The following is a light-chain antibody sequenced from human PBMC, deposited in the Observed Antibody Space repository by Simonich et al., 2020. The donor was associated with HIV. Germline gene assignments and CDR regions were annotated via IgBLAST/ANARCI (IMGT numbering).Light chain of an antibody. CDR3: QTWGTGNVV. Sequence: QIVLTQSPSASASLGASVKLTCTLSSGHSSYAIAWHQQQPEKGPRYLMKLNSDGSHSKGDGIPDRFSGSSSGAERYLTISSLQSEDEAYYYCQTWGTGNVVFGGGTKVTVL. CDR1: SGHSSYA. CDR2: LNSDGSH. J-gene: IGLJ2*01. V-gene: IGLV4-69*01.